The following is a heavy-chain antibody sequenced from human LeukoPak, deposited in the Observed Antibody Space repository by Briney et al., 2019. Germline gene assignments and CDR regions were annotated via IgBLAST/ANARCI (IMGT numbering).Heavy chain of an antibody. CDR3: ARQGGTYNWNYGDAFDI. Sequence: SLETLSLTCAVYGGSFSGYYWSWIRQPPGKGLEWIGEINHSGSTNYNPSLKSRVTISVDTSKNQFSLKLSSVTAADTAVYYCARQGGTYNWNYGDAFDIWGQGTMVTVSS. CDR2: INHSGST. CDR1: GGSFSGYY. J-gene: IGHJ3*02. D-gene: IGHD1-7*01. V-gene: IGHV4-34*01.